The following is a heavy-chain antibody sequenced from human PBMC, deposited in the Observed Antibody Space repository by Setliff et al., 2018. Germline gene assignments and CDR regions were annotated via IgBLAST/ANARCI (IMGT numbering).Heavy chain of an antibody. J-gene: IGHJ5*02. D-gene: IGHD3-10*01. CDR1: GFSFTDFW. CDR3: ARQESTGSGNNWFHP. V-gene: IGHV5-51*01. Sequence: GESLTISWKGSGFSFTDFWIGWVRPMPGKGLEWMGLIYAGDSDTRYNPSFQGRVTMSADKSINTAYLQWSSLNAPDTAIFYCARQESTGSGNNWFHPWGQGTLVTVSS. CDR2: IYAGDSDT.